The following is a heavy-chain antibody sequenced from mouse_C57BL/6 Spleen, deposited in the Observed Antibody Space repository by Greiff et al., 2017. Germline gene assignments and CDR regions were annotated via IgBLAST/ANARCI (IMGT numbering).Heavy chain of an antibody. CDR2: IYPRSGNT. D-gene: IGHD1-1*01. CDR1: GYTFTSYG. V-gene: IGHV1-81*01. CDR3: ARSGTVVGDWYFDV. J-gene: IGHJ1*03. Sequence: VQLQQSGAELARPGASVKLSCKASGYTFTSYGISWVKQRTGQGLEWIGEIYPRSGNTYYNEKFKGKATLTADKSSSTAYMELRSLTSEDSAVYFCARSGTVVGDWYFDVWGTGTTVTVSS.